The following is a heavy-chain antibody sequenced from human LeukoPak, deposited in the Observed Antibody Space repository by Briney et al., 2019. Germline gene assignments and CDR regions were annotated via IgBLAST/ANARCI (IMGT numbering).Heavy chain of an antibody. J-gene: IGHJ4*02. V-gene: IGHV3-21*01. CDR1: GFTFSSYS. Sequence: GGSLRLSCAASGFTFSSYSMNWVRQAPGKGLEWVSSISNSSSYIYYADSVKGRFTISRDNAKNSLYLQMNSLRAEDTAVYYCARDRWHSSGWYTGEFDYWGQGTLVTVSS. CDR2: ISNSSSYI. D-gene: IGHD6-19*01. CDR3: ARDRWHSSGWYTGEFDY.